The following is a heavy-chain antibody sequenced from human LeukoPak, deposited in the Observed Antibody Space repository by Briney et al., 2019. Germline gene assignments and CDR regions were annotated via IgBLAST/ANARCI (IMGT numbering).Heavy chain of an antibody. D-gene: IGHD6-13*01. CDR3: ARVDAAALPYWYFDL. V-gene: IGHV3-53*01. CDR1: GFTVSSNY. CDR2: IYSGGST. J-gene: IGHJ2*01. Sequence: GGSLRLSCAASGFTVSSNYMSWVRRAPGKGLEWVSVIYSGGSTYYADSVKGRFTISRDNSKNTLYLQMNSLRAEDTAVYYCARVDAAALPYWYFDLWGRGTLVTVSS.